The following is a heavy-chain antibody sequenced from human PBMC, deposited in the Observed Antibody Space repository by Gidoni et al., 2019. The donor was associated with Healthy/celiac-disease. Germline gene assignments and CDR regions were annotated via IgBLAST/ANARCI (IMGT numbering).Heavy chain of an antibody. Sequence: EVQLVESGGGLVKPGGSLRLSCAASGFTFSSYSMNWVRQAPGKGLEWVSSISSSSSYIYYADSVKGRFTISRDNAKNSLYLQMNSLRAEDTAVYYCARDAVNRLEPLDYWGQGTLVTVSS. J-gene: IGHJ4*02. D-gene: IGHD1-1*01. CDR1: GFTFSSYS. CDR3: ARDAVNRLEPLDY. CDR2: ISSSSSYI. V-gene: IGHV3-21*01.